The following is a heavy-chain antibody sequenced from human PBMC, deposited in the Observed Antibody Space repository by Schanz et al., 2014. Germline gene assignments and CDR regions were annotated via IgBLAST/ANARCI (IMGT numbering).Heavy chain of an antibody. J-gene: IGHJ5*02. CDR3: ARDRRRYCSTASCLHDNWFHP. V-gene: IGHV1-18*01. Sequence: QVQLVQSGDEVKKPGPSVKVSCKASGYTFSSYGITWVRQAPGQGLEWMGWINGYNGHTLYAQKFQGRVTMTTDTSTSTSYMELTSLRFDDAAVYYCARDRRRYCSTASCLHDNWFHPWGQGTLVIVSS. CDR1: GYTFSSYG. D-gene: IGHD2-2*01. CDR2: INGYNGHT.